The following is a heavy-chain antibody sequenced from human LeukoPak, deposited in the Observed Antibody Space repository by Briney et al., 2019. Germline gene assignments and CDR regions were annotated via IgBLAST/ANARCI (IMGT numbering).Heavy chain of an antibody. Sequence: SETLSLTCAVSGGSISDFYWSWIRQPPGKGLEWIGYIYYSGSTNYNPSLKSRVTISADTSKNQFSLKLSSVTAADTAVYYCARWAWGDYGDLLDYWGQGTLVTVSS. V-gene: IGHV4-59*08. CDR3: ARWAWGDYGDLLDY. CDR2: IYYSGST. CDR1: GGSISDFY. D-gene: IGHD4-17*01. J-gene: IGHJ4*02.